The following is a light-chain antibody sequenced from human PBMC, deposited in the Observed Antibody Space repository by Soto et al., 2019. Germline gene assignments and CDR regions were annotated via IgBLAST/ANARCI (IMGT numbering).Light chain of an antibody. Sequence: EIVMTQSPATLSVSPGERATLSCRASQSVSSNLAWYQQTPDQAPRLLIYGASTRATGIPARFSGSGSGTEFTLTISSLQSEDFAVYYCQQYNNWPPLTFGGGTKVEIK. CDR3: QQYNNWPPLT. J-gene: IGKJ4*01. CDR2: GAS. CDR1: QSVSSN. V-gene: IGKV3-15*01.